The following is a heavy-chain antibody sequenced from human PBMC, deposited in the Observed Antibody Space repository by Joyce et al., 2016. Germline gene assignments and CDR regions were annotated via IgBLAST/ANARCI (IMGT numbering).Heavy chain of an antibody. CDR1: GFAFYNYA. CDR3: VKERTYTNFPRTAGW. D-gene: IGHD2-2*02. Sequence: EVQLLASGGGLVQPGESLRLSCTASGFAFYNYAMSWVRQAPGKGLEWVSTLSGSGDKIYDADSVRGRFTISRDNSRGTLFLQMDSLRAEDTAMYYCVKERTYTNFPRTAGWWGQGTLVAVSS. CDR2: LSGSGDKI. V-gene: IGHV3-23*01. J-gene: IGHJ4*02.